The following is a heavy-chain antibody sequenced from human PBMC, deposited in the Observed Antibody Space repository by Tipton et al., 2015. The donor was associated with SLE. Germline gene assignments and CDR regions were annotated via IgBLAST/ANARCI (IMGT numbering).Heavy chain of an antibody. V-gene: IGHV4-4*08. CDR3: ARGCGGDCLIPEYFQH. D-gene: IGHD2-21*01. CDR2: IYTSGST. Sequence: TLSLTCTVSGGSISSYYWSWIRQPPGKGLEWIGYIYTSGSTNYNPSLKSRVTISVDTSKNQFSLKLSSVTAADTAVYYCARGCGGDCLIPEYFQHWGQGTLVTVSS. J-gene: IGHJ1*01. CDR1: GGSISSYY.